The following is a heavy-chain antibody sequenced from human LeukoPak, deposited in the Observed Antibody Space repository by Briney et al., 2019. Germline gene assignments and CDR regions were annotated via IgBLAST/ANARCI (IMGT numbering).Heavy chain of an antibody. D-gene: IGHD5-12*01. J-gene: IGHJ5*02. Sequence: GASAKVSCKASGYTFTSYGISWVRQAPGQGLEWMGWISAYNGNTNYAQKLQGRVTMTTDTSTSTAYMELRSLRSDDTAVYYCARDLGTVATSWFDPWGQGTLVTVSS. V-gene: IGHV1-18*01. CDR2: ISAYNGNT. CDR1: GYTFTSYG. CDR3: ARDLGTVATSWFDP.